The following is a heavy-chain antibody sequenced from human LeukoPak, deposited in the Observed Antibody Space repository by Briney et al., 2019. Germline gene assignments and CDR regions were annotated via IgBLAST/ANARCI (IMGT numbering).Heavy chain of an antibody. CDR1: GFTFSSYW. V-gene: IGHV3-7*01. CDR2: IKQDGSEK. D-gene: IGHD6-19*01. J-gene: IGHJ3*02. CDR3: AREQWLTSDALDI. Sequence: GSLRLSCAASGFTFSSYWMSWVRQAPGKGLEWVANIKQDGSEKYYVDSVKGRFTISRDNAKNSLYLQMNSLRAEDTAVYYCAREQWLTSDALDIWGQGTMVTVSS.